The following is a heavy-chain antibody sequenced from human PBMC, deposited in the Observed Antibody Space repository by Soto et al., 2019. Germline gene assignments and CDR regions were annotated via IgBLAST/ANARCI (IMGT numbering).Heavy chain of an antibody. D-gene: IGHD2-15*01. J-gene: IGHJ3*02. CDR1: GGSISSSSYY. CDR2: IYYSGST. V-gene: IGHV4-39*01. CDR3: AINSHCSGGSCYSGPAFDI. Sequence: SETLSLTCTVSGGSISSSSYYWGWIRQPPGKGLEWIGSIYYSGSTYYNPSLKSRVTISVDTSKNQFSLKLSSVTAADTAVYYCAINSHCSGGSCYSGPAFDIWGQGTMVTVSS.